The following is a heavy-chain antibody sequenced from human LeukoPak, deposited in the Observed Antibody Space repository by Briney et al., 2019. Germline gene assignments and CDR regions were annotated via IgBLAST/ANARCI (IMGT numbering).Heavy chain of an antibody. CDR3: ASSGSSRSSTSCYSPFDY. J-gene: IGHJ4*02. CDR2: IIPIFGTA. V-gene: IGHV1-69*13. D-gene: IGHD2-2*01. CDR1: GGTFSSYA. Sequence: SVKVSCKASGGTFSSYAISWVRQAPGQGLEWMGGIIPIFGTANYAQRFQGRVTITADESTSTAYMELSSLRSEDTAVYYCASSGSSRSSTSCYSPFDYWGQGTLVTVSS.